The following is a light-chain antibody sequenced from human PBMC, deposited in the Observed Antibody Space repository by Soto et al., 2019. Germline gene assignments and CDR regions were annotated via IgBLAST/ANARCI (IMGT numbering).Light chain of an antibody. CDR1: QSVSNN. Sequence: ETVMTRSPATRSGSPVEDDTPSGGASQSVSNNLAWYHQKPGQAPRPLIYGASTRATGVPARFSGSGSGTEFTLTISSLQSEDSAIYYCQQYSSWPFTFGPGTKVDIK. CDR2: GAS. V-gene: IGKV3-15*01. CDR3: QQYSSWPFT. J-gene: IGKJ3*01.